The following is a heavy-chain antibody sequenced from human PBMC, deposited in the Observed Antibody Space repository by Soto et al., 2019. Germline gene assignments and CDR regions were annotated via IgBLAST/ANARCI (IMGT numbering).Heavy chain of an antibody. CDR3: ARGPPTVTTYLFFDY. CDR2: INGYNGNT. Sequence: ASVKVSCKASGYIFTNFGISWVRQAPGQGPEWKGRINGYNGNTKYAQTVQGRVTMTTDTSTSTAYMELRRLRSDDTAVYYCARGPPTVTTYLFFDYWGQGTLVTVSS. J-gene: IGHJ4*02. D-gene: IGHD4-17*01. CDR1: GYIFTNFG. V-gene: IGHV1-18*01.